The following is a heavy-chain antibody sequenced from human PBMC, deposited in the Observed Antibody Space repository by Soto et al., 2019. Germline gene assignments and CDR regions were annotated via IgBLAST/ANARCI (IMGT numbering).Heavy chain of an antibody. Sequence: EVQLVQSGGGLVQPGGSLRLSCVTSGFAFSSYWMTWVRQAPGKGLEWVANINEDGSEKNYVDSVKGRFIISRDNAKNSLDLQMNSLRADDTAVYFCTRARLTLDYWGQGALVTVSS. CDR1: GFAFSSYW. D-gene: IGHD6-25*01. V-gene: IGHV3-7*04. CDR3: TRARLTLDY. J-gene: IGHJ4*02. CDR2: INEDGSEK.